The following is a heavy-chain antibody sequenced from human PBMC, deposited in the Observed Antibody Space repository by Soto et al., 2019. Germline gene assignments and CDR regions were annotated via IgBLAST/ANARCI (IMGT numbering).Heavy chain of an antibody. D-gene: IGHD3-10*01. Sequence: QLQLQESGSGLVKPSQTLSLTCAVSGGSISSGGYSWSWIRQPPGKGLEWIGYIDHSGSTYYNPSLNSRVTISVDRSKHQFSLKLSSVTAADTAVYYCARDRGQNYGMDVWGQGTTVTVS. J-gene: IGHJ6*02. CDR2: IDHSGST. CDR1: GGSISSGGYS. CDR3: ARDRGQNYGMDV. V-gene: IGHV4-30-2*01.